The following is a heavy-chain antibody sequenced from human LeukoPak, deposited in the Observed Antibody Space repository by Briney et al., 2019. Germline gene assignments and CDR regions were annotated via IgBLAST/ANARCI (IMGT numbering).Heavy chain of an antibody. D-gene: IGHD3-9*01. J-gene: IGHJ4*02. CDR3: ASLRYFDWSSFDY. V-gene: IGHV4-31*03. Sequence: SETLSLTCTVSGGFISSGGYYWSWIRQHPGKGLEWIGYIYYSGSTYYNPSLKSRVTISVDTSKNQFSLKLSSVTAADTAVYYCASLRYFDWSSFDYWGQGTLVTVSS. CDR2: IYYSGST. CDR1: GGFISSGGYY.